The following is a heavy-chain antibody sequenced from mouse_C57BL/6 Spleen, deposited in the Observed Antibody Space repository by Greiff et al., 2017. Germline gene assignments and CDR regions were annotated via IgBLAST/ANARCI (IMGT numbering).Heavy chain of an antibody. CDR1: GFTFTDYY. D-gene: IGHD1-1*01. CDR2: IRNKANGYTT. J-gene: IGHJ2*01. Sequence: EVKVVESGGGLVQPGGSLSLSCAASGFTFTDYYMSWVRQPPGKALEWLGFIRNKANGYTTEYSASVKGRFTISRDNSQSILYLQMNALRAEDSATYYCARYYYYGSKYFDYWGQGTTLTVSS. CDR3: ARYYYYGSKYFDY. V-gene: IGHV7-3*01.